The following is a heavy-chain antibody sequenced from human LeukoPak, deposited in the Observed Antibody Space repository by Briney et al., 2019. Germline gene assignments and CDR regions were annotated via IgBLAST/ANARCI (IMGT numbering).Heavy chain of an antibody. Sequence: PGGSLRLSCAASGFTVSSNYMAWVRQAPGKGLEWVSVLYSGGTVYYADSVKGRFTISRDNSKNTLYLQMNTLRAEDTAVYYCAREGSYDSSPMWYFDYWGQGTLVTVSS. J-gene: IGHJ4*02. CDR3: AREGSYDSSPMWYFDY. V-gene: IGHV3-53*01. CDR2: LYSGGTV. D-gene: IGHD3-22*01. CDR1: GFTVSSNY.